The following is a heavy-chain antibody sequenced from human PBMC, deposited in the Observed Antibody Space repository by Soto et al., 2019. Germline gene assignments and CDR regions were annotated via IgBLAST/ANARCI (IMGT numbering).Heavy chain of an antibody. J-gene: IGHJ4*02. V-gene: IGHV3-73*02. D-gene: IGHD3-9*01. CDR3: TSTNDILAGYTRSDDY. CDR2: IRSKANSYAT. Sequence: EVQLVESGGGLVQPGGSLKLSCAASVFTFSDSAMHWVRQASGKGLEWVGRIRSKANSYATAYAASVKGRFTISRDDSKNTAYLQMNSLKTEDTAVYYCTSTNDILAGYTRSDDYWGQGTLVTDSS. CDR1: VFTFSDSA.